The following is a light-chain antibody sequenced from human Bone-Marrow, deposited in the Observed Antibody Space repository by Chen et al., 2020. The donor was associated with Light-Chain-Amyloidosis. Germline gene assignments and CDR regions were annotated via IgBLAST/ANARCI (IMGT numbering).Light chain of an antibody. V-gene: IGLV3-25*03. CDR2: RDT. CDR3: QSADSSGTYEVI. Sequence: SYELTQPPSVSVSPGQTARITCSGDDLPTQYAYWYQQKPGQAPLLVIHRDTERPSGISERFSGYSSGATATLTISGVQAEDEADYHCQSADSSGTYEVIFGGGTKLTVL. J-gene: IGLJ2*01. CDR1: DLPTQY.